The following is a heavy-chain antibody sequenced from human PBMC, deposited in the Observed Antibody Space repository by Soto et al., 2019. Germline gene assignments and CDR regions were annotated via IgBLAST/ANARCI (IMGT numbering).Heavy chain of an antibody. V-gene: IGHV4-31*03. D-gene: IGHD3-16*01. Sequence: QVQLQESGPGLVKPSQTLSLTCTVSGGSISSGGYYWSWIRQHPGKGLEWIGSIYYRGSTYYNPSPXRXXTISVDTSKNQFSLALSSVSAADTAVYYCARGVLHWGQGTLVTVSS. CDR2: IYYRGST. CDR3: ARGVLH. CDR1: GGSISSGGYY. J-gene: IGHJ4*02.